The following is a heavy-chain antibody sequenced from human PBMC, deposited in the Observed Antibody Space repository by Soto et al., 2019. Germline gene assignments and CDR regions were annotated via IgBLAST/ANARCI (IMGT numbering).Heavy chain of an antibody. CDR1: GYTFTSYG. CDR3: ARSSGGNFGIIIEGTNWFAP. CDR2: INPHGGST. V-gene: IGHV1-18*04. D-gene: IGHD1-26*01. Sequence: ASVKVSCKASGYTFTSYGINWVRQAPGQGLEWMGVINPHGGSTAYAQKFKGRVTLTRDTSASTVYMEVSSLTSEDTAMYYCARSSGGNFGIIIEGTNWFAPWGQGT. J-gene: IGHJ5*02.